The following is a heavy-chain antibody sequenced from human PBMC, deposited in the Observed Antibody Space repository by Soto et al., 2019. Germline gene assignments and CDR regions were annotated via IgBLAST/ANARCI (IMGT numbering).Heavy chain of an antibody. Sequence: SGPTLVNPTQTLTLTCTFSGFSLNTNGVRVGWIRQSPGMAPEWLAIISWDDENHNSPALESRVTITKDTSKNQVVLTMTNMDPVDTGTYDCAHRLAWSRAWYDWFDTWGTGILVTVPP. J-gene: IGHJ5*02. CDR3: AHRLAWSRAWYDWFDT. D-gene: IGHD6-19*01. CDR2: ISWDDEN. CDR1: GFSLNTNGVR. V-gene: IGHV2-5*02.